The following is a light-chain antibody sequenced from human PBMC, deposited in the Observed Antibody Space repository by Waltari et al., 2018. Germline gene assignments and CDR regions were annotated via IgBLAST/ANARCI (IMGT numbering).Light chain of an antibody. CDR3: QQDGSAPYT. CDR2: AAS. CDR1: QSVNSNY. V-gene: IGKV3-20*01. Sequence: VLTQSPGTLSLSPGETASLSCRASQSVNSNYLAWYQQRPGQAPRLLIYAASIRATGIPDRFSGSGSGTDFTLTITRLEAEDFAVYYCQQDGSAPYTFGQGTKLEI. J-gene: IGKJ2*01.